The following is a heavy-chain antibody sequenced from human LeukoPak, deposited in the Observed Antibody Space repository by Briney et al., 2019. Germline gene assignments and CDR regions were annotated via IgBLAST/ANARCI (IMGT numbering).Heavy chain of an antibody. D-gene: IGHD5-24*01. Sequence: SQTLSLTCTVSGGSISSGSYYWSWIRQPAGKGLEWIGRIYTSGSTNYNPSLKSRVTISVDTSKNQFSLKLSSVTAADTAVYYCAGAKNGYNYYWGQGTLVTVSS. CDR1: GGSISSGSYY. CDR3: AGAKNGYNYY. CDR2: IYTSGST. J-gene: IGHJ4*02. V-gene: IGHV4-61*02.